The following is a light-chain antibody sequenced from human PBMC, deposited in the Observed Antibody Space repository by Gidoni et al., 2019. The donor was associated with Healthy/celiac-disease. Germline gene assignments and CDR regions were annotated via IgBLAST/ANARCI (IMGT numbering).Light chain of an antibody. CDR2: AAS. CDR3: QQSYSTPPT. J-gene: IGKJ1*01. Sequence: DIQMTQSPSSLSASVGDRVTITCRASQSISSYLNWYQQKPGKAPKLLIYAASSLQSGVPSRFSGSGSGKDFTLTSSSLQPEDFATYYCQQSYSTPPTFXQXTKVEIK. V-gene: IGKV1-39*01. CDR1: QSISSY.